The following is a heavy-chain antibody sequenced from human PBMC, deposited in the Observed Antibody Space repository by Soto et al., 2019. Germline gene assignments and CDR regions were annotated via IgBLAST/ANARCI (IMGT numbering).Heavy chain of an antibody. CDR2: IYWDDSY. D-gene: IGHD4-17*01. V-gene: IGHV2-5*02. CDR1: GFSLSTSGVG. CDR3: AHKGYGDYPLDY. J-gene: IGHJ4*02. Sequence: QITLKESGPTLVIPTQTLRLTCTFSGFSLSTSGVGVGWIRQPPGKALEWLAVIYWDDSYHYSPSLRSRLTITNDTSKNQVVLTMTNMDPVDTATYYCAHKGYGDYPLDYWGQGTLVTVSS.